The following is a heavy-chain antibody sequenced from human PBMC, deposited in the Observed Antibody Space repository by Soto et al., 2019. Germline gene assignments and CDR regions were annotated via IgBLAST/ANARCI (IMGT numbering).Heavy chain of an antibody. Sequence: PGGSLRLSCAASGFTFSSYGMHWVRQAPGKGLEWVAVISYYGSNKYYADSVKGRFTISRDNSKNTLYLQMNSLRAEDTAVYYCAKGDYDFWSGYPEAQYYYYYYGMDVWGQGTTVTVSS. CDR1: GFTFSSYG. CDR2: ISYYGSNK. J-gene: IGHJ6*02. CDR3: AKGDYDFWSGYPEAQYYYYYYGMDV. V-gene: IGHV3-30*18. D-gene: IGHD3-3*01.